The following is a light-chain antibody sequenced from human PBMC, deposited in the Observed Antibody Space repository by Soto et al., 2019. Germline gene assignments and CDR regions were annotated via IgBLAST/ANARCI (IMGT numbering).Light chain of an antibody. J-gene: IGKJ4*01. CDR3: QQYYNSPLT. V-gene: IGKV4-1*01. CDR2: WAS. Sequence: DIVMTHSPHSLAVSLGERATIHCKSSQSVLSSSDNRNYLAWYQQKAGQSPKLLIYWASSRESGVPDRFSGAGSGTDFTLNISSLQAEDVAVYYCQQYYNSPLTFGGGTKVDI. CDR1: QSVLSSSDNRNY.